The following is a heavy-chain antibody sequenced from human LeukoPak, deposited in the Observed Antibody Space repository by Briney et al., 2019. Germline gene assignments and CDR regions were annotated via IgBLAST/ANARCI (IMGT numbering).Heavy chain of an antibody. Sequence: PSETLSLTCTVSGSSISSYYWSWIRQPAGKGLEWIGRIYTSGSTNYNPSLKSRVTMSVDTSKNQFSLKLSCVTAADTAVYYCARDRGGYCSSTSCRGDFDYWGQGTLVTVSS. D-gene: IGHD2-2*01. J-gene: IGHJ4*02. CDR2: IYTSGST. CDR3: ARDRGGYCSSTSCRGDFDY. V-gene: IGHV4-4*07. CDR1: GSSISSYY.